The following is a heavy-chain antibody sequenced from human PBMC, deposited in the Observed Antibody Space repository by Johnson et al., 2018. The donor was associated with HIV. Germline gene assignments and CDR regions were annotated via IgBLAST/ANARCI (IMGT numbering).Heavy chain of an antibody. J-gene: IGHJ3*02. V-gene: IGHV3-30*03. CDR3: ARDQGNDAFDI. D-gene: IGHD3-10*01. CDR1: GFTFSSYG. CDR2: ISYDGSNK. Sequence: QVQLVESGGGVVQPGRSLRLSCAASGFTFSSYGMHWVRQAPGKGLEWVAVISYDGSNKYYEDSVRGRFTISRDNSKNTLYLQMNSLSAEDTAVYFWARDQGNDAFDIWGQGTMVTVSS.